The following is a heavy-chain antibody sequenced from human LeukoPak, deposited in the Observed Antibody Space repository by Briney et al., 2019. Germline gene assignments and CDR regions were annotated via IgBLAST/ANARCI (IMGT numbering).Heavy chain of an antibody. CDR2: ISSSGSTI. V-gene: IGHV3-11*01. J-gene: IGHJ4*02. CDR3: ARVAGYGDYAHDY. Sequence: GGSLRLSCAASGFSFSDYYMSWIRQAPGKGLEWVSYISSSGSTIYYADSVKGRFTISRDNSKNTLYLQMNSLRAEDTAVYYCARVAGYGDYAHDYWGQGTLVTVSS. D-gene: IGHD4-17*01. CDR1: GFSFSDYY.